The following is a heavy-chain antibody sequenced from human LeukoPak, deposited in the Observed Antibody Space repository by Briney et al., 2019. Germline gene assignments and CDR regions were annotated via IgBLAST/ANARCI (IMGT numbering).Heavy chain of an antibody. D-gene: IGHD3-3*01. V-gene: IGHV4-39*07. Sequence: PSETLSLTCTVSGGSISTTNYYWGWIRQPPGKGLEWIGSIYHSGSTYYNPSLKSRVTISVDTSKNQFSLQLSSVTAADTAVYYCARGPYDFWSGYYTLNWFDPWGQGTLVTVSS. CDR1: GGSISTTNYY. CDR2: IYHSGST. CDR3: ARGPYDFWSGYYTLNWFDP. J-gene: IGHJ5*02.